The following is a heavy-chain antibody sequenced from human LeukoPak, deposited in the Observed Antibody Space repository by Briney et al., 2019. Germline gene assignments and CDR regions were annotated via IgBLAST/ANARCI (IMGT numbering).Heavy chain of an antibody. CDR1: GFTFSSYW. CDR3: ASDRVYYGLDV. CDR2: IKNDGYET. J-gene: IGHJ6*02. Sequence: PGGSLRLSCAASGFTFSSYWMHWVRQAPGKGLMWVSRIKNDGYETNYADSVKGRFTISRDNAKNTLYLQMNSLTVEDTAVYYCASDRVYYGLDVWGQGTTVSVSS. V-gene: IGHV3-74*01.